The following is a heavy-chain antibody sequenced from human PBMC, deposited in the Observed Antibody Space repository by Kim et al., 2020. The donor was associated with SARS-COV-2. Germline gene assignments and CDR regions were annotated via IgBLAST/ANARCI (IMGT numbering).Heavy chain of an antibody. J-gene: IGHJ5*02. CDR1: GGSISSGGYY. V-gene: IGHV4-31*03. CDR2: IYYSGTT. D-gene: IGHD3-22*01. Sequence: SETLSLTCSVSGGSISSGGYYWSWIRQHPGMGLEWIGYIYYSGTTYYNPSLKSRVTISVDTSKNQFSLKLTSVTAADTAVYFCARSLFSDYDSSGYYWLNWFDPWGQGTLVTVSS. CDR3: ARSLFSDYDSSGYYWLNWFDP.